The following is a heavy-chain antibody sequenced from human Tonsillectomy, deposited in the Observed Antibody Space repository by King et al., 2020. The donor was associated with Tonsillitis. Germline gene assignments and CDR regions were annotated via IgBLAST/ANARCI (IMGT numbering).Heavy chain of an antibody. CDR2: ISGSGGST. V-gene: IGHV3-23*04. Sequence: VQLVESGGGLVQPGGSLRLSCTASGFTFSSYAMSWVRQAPGKGLEWVSAISGSGGSTYYADAVKGRFTLSRDNSKNTLYLQMNSLRAEDTAVYYCAKAGDPDWLDFYWGQGTLVTVSS. CDR1: GFTFSSYA. D-gene: IGHD3-9*01. CDR3: AKAGDPDWLDFY. J-gene: IGHJ4*02.